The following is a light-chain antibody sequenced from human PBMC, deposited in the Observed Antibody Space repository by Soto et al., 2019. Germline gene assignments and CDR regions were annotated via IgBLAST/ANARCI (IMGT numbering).Light chain of an antibody. J-gene: IGLJ2*01. CDR3: SSYTSSSTSV. Sequence: QSALTQPASVSGSPGQSITISCTGTSSDVGGYNYVSWYQQHPGKAPKLIIYDVSNRPSGISNRFSGSKSGNTASLTISGLQAEDEADYHCSSYTSSSTSVFGGGTQLTVL. CDR2: DVS. V-gene: IGLV2-14*01. CDR1: SSDVGGYNY.